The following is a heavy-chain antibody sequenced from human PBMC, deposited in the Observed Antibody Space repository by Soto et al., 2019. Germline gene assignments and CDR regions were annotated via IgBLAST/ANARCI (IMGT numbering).Heavy chain of an antibody. CDR1: GGSISSGDYY. D-gene: IGHD2-2*02. CDR2: IYYSGST. Sequence: TLSLTCTVSGGSISSGDYYWSWIRQPPGKGLEWIGYIYYSGSTYYNPSLKSRVTISVDTSKNQFSLKLSSVTAADTAVYYCARGVGYCSSTSCYTYGMDVWGQGTTVTVSS. J-gene: IGHJ6*02. V-gene: IGHV4-30-4*01. CDR3: ARGVGYCSSTSCYTYGMDV.